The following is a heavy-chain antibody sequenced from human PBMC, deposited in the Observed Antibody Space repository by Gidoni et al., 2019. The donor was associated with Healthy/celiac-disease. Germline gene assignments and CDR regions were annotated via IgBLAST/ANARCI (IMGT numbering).Heavy chain of an antibody. Sequence: EVQLLEYGGGLVQPGGSLRLSCAASGFTFSSYALSWVRQAPGKGLEWVSAISGSGGSTYYADSVKGRFTISRDNSKNTLYLQMNSLRAEDTAVYYCAKRKGITMVRGVIITNYYYMDVWGKGTTVTVSS. V-gene: IGHV3-23*01. CDR3: AKRKGITMVRGVIITNYYYMDV. J-gene: IGHJ6*03. D-gene: IGHD3-10*01. CDR2: ISGSGGST. CDR1: GFTFSSYA.